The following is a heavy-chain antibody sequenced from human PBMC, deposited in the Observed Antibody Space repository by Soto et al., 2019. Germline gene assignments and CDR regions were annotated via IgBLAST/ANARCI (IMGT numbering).Heavy chain of an antibody. Sequence: GKGLEGVARIKSKIDGGTTDYAAPVRGRFTISRDDSKNTLYLQMDSLQIEDTAVYYCTKYDYVSASDRIGWAYWGQGAPVTVSS. CDR2: IKSKIDGGTT. V-gene: IGHV3-15*01. J-gene: IGHJ4*02. D-gene: IGHD3-16*02. CDR3: TKYDYVSASDRIGWAY.